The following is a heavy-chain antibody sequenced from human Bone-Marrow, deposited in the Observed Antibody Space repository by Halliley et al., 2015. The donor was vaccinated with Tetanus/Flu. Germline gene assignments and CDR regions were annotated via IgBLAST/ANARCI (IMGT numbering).Heavy chain of an antibody. Sequence: TLSLTCAVSGGAISSGGYYWSWIRQTPGKGLEWIGYIYYSGSTNYNPSLKSRVTISIDTSKNQFSLRLNSVTAADTAVYYCAKDRGSGWYGIDYWGQGILVTVSS. D-gene: IGHD6-19*01. CDR2: IYYSGST. CDR3: AKDRGSGWYGIDY. J-gene: IGHJ4*02. CDR1: GGAISSGGYY. V-gene: IGHV4-61*08.